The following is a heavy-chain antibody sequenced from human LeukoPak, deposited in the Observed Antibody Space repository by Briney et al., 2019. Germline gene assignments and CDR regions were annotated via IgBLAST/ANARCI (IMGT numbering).Heavy chain of an antibody. CDR1: GSTFTGYY. J-gene: IGHJ5*02. CDR3: ARGHGSGSTNWFDP. CDR2: INPTGGST. V-gene: IGHV1-46*01. D-gene: IGHD3-10*01. Sequence: ASVKVSCKASGSTFTGYYMHWVRQAPGQGLEWMGLINPTGGSTGYAQKFQGRVTMTRDMSTSTIYMELRSLRSDDRAVYFCARGHGSGSTNWFDPWGQGTLVTVSS.